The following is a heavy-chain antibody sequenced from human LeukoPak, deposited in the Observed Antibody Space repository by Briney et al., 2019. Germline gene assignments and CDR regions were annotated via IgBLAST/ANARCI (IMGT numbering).Heavy chain of an antibody. CDR2: INHSGST. CDR1: GGSFSGYY. CDR3: AREPLRYFAWVYGMDV. D-gene: IGHD3-9*01. V-gene: IGHV4-34*01. J-gene: IGHJ6*02. Sequence: PSETLSLTCAVYGGSFSGYYWSWIRQPPGKGLEWLGEINHSGSTNYNPSLKSRVTISVDTSKNQFSLKLSSVTAADTAVYYCAREPLRYFAWVYGMDVWGQGTTVTVPS.